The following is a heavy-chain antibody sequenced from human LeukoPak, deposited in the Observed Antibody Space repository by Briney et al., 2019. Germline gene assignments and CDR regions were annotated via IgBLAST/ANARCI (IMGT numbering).Heavy chain of an antibody. CDR3: ASSRITMIVVAY. Sequence: GGSLRLSGAASGFTFSSYAMHWVRQAPGKGLEWVAVISYDGSNKYYADSVKGRFTISRDNSKNTLYLQMNSLRAEDTAVYYCASSRITMIVVAYWGQGTLVTVSS. V-gene: IGHV3-30*04. D-gene: IGHD3-22*01. J-gene: IGHJ4*02. CDR1: GFTFSSYA. CDR2: ISYDGSNK.